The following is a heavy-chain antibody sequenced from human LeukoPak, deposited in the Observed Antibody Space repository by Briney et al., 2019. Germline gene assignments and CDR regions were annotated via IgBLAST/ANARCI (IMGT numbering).Heavy chain of an antibody. D-gene: IGHD3-22*01. CDR2: IYASGNT. CDR1: GGSINSGSYY. Sequence: PSQTLSLTCTVSGGSINSGSYYWNWIRQPAGKGLEWLGRIYASGNTNYNPSLQSRVTISVDTSKNQFSLKLSSVTAADTAVYYCARDESDYYDSSGYFDYWGQGTLVTVSS. J-gene: IGHJ4*02. CDR3: ARDESDYYDSSGYFDY. V-gene: IGHV4-61*02.